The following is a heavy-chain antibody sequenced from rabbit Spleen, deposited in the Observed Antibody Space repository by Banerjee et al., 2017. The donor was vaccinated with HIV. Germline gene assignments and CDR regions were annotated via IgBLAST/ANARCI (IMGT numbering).Heavy chain of an antibody. J-gene: IGHJ4*01. CDR1: QFSFSDRDV. CDR3: AGDLDGVIGWNFYL. CDR2: INAATGKP. V-gene: IGHV1S45*01. D-gene: IGHD1-1*01. Sequence: QEQLVESGGGLVKPEGSLTLTCKASQFSFSDRDVMCWVRQAPGKGLEWIACINAATGKPVYATWAKGRFTISRSSSATVTLQMTSLTAADTATYFCAGDLDGVIGWNFYLWGQGTLVTVS.